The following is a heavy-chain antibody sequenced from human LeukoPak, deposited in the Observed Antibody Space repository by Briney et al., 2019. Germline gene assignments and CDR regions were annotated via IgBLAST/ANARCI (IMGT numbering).Heavy chain of an antibody. CDR2: ISYDGSNK. Sequence: GGSLRLSCAASGFTFSSYAMHWVRQAPGKGLEWVAVISYDGSNKYYADSVKGRFTISRDNSKNTLYLQMNSLRAEDTAVYYCARDFLHIVVVTAYGAFDIWGQGTMVTVSS. D-gene: IGHD2-21*02. CDR1: GFTFSSYA. J-gene: IGHJ3*02. V-gene: IGHV3-30*04. CDR3: ARDFLHIVVVTAYGAFDI.